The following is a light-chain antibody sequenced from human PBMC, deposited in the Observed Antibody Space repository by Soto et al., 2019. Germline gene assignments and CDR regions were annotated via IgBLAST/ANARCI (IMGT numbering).Light chain of an antibody. CDR1: SSDIGGYNY. J-gene: IGLJ1*01. V-gene: IGLV2-14*01. Sequence: QSVLTQPASVSGSPGQSITTSCAGTSSDIGGYNYVSWYQQHPGKAPKVMIYEVSNRPSGVSNRFSGSKSGNTASLTISGLQAEDEADYSCSSYTSSSTLYVFGSGTKVTVL. CDR3: SSYTSSSTLYV. CDR2: EVS.